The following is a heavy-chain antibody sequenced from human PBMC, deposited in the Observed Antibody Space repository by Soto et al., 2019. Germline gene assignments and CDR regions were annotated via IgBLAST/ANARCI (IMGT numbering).Heavy chain of an antibody. CDR1: GYTFPDYG. Sequence: QVQLVQSGAEVKKPGASVRVSCKASGYTFPDYGITWVRQAPGQGLEWLGWISTYNGNTNYAQKFQGRVTMTTDTSTSTAYMELRSLRSDDTAVYYCARAGLVWDIVVVITNIDYWGQGTLVTVSS. D-gene: IGHD2-15*01. CDR2: ISTYNGNT. CDR3: ARAGLVWDIVVVITNIDY. J-gene: IGHJ4*02. V-gene: IGHV1-18*01.